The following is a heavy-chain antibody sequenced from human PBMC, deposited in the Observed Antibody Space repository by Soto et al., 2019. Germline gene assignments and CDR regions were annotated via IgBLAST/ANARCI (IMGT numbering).Heavy chain of an antibody. D-gene: IGHD3-22*01. CDR1: GGTFSSYA. Sequence: SVKVSCKASGGTFSSYAIRWVRQAPGQGLEWMGGIIPIFGTANYAQKFQGRVTITADESTSTAYMELSSLRSEDTAVYYCATGYYYDSSGYFPLDYWGQGTLVTVSS. CDR3: ATGYYYDSSGYFPLDY. V-gene: IGHV1-69*13. CDR2: IIPIFGTA. J-gene: IGHJ4*02.